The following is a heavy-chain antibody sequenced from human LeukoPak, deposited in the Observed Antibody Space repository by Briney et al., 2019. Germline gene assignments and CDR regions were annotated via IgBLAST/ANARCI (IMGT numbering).Heavy chain of an antibody. CDR3: ARGSNWYYYDSSGYYNWFDP. Sequence: SETLSLTCTVSGGSISTYYWSWIRQPPGKGLEWIGYIYYSGSTNYNPSLKSRVTISVDTSKNKFSLKLSSVTAADTAVYYCARGSNWYYYDSSGYYNWFDPWGQGTLVTVSS. CDR2: IYYSGST. J-gene: IGHJ5*02. CDR1: GGSISTYY. D-gene: IGHD3-22*01. V-gene: IGHV4-59*01.